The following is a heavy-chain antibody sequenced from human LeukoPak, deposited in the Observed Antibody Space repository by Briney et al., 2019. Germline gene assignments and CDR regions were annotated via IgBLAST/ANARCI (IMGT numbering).Heavy chain of an antibody. D-gene: IGHD3-9*01. Sequence: ASVKVSCKTSGYDFSKYGASWVRQATGQGLEWMGWISGYTGNTNFAQKFQGRVIVTTDKTATTAYMVLRGLRSDDTAIYYCARAYGYYDILTGYYPFDYWGQGTLVAVSS. CDR3: ARAYGYYDILTGYYPFDY. CDR2: ISGYTGNT. CDR1: GYDFSKYG. V-gene: IGHV1-18*01. J-gene: IGHJ4*02.